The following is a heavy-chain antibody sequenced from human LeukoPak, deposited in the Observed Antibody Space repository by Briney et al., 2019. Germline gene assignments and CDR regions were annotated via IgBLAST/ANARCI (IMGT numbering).Heavy chain of an antibody. J-gene: IGHJ4*02. CDR2: ISSSSSYI. Sequence: GGSLRLSCAASGFTFSSYSMNWVRQAPGKGLEWVSSISSSSSYIYYADSVKGRFTISRDNAKNSLYMQMNSLRAEDTAVYYCAREYSSSTDFDYWGQGTLVTVSS. V-gene: IGHV3-21*01. CDR1: GFTFSSYS. CDR3: AREYSSSTDFDY. D-gene: IGHD6-6*01.